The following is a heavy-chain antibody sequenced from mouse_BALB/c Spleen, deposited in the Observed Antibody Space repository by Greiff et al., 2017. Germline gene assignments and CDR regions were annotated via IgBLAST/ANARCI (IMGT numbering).Heavy chain of an antibody. V-gene: IGHV5-9-4*01. D-gene: IGHD1-1*01. J-gene: IGHJ3*01. CDR1: GFTFSSYA. CDR2: ISSGGSYT. CDR3: ARERNYYGGWFAY. Sequence: EVQLVESGGGLVKPGGSLKLSCAASGFTFSSYAMSWVRQSPEKRLEWVAEISSGGSYTYYPDTVTGRFTISRDNAKNTLYLEMSSLRSEDTAMYYCARERNYYGGWFAYWGQGTLVTVSA.